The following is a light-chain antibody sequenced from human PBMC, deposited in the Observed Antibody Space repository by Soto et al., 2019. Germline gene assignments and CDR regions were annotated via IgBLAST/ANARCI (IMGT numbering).Light chain of an antibody. J-gene: IGKJ1*01. Sequence: EIVLTQSPGPLSLSPGERATLSCKASQSVSSSYLAWYQQKPGQAPRLLIYGASSRATGIPDRFSGSGSGTDFTLTISRLEPEDVAVYFCQQYGDLPWTFGQGTKVDIK. CDR3: QQYGDLPWT. CDR1: QSVSSSY. V-gene: IGKV3-20*01. CDR2: GAS.